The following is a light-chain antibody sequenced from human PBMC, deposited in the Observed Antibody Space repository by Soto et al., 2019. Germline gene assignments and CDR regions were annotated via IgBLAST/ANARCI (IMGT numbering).Light chain of an antibody. CDR2: DVS. CDR1: SSDVGGYNY. V-gene: IGLV2-14*01. J-gene: IGLJ1*01. CDR3: ASYTSDSTDV. Sequence: QSALTQPASVSGSPGQSITISCTGTSSDVGGYNYVSWYQEHPGKAPKFMIYDVSNRPSGVSNRFSGSKSGNTASLTISGLQAEDEADYYCASYTSDSTDVFGTGTKVTVL.